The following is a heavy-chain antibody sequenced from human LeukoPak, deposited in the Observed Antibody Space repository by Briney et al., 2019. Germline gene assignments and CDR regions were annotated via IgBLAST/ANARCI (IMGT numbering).Heavy chain of an antibody. CDR3: ARRVRAVAGNHFDY. Sequence: SETLSLTCTVSGGSISSYYWSWIRQPPGKGLEWIGSIYYSGSTYYNPSLKSRVTISVDTSKKQFSLKLSSVTAADTAVYYCARRVRAVAGNHFDYWGQGTLVTVSS. D-gene: IGHD6-19*01. CDR2: IYYSGST. CDR1: GGSISSYY. V-gene: IGHV4-59*05. J-gene: IGHJ4*02.